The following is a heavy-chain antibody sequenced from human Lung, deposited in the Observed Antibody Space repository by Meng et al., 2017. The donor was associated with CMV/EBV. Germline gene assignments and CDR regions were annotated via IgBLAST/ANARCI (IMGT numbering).Heavy chain of an antibody. D-gene: IGHD3-3*01. CDR3: AKGSGRSFDFWSA. J-gene: IGHJ4*02. V-gene: IGHV3-23*01. Sequence: SCAASGFSFSSYAMSWVRQAPGKGLEWVSDISGSGVRTNYADSVKGRFTTSRDNSKNNVYLQMNSLRVEDTAVYYCAKGSGRSFDFWSAWGQGTXVTVSS. CDR1: GFSFSSYA. CDR2: ISGSGVRT.